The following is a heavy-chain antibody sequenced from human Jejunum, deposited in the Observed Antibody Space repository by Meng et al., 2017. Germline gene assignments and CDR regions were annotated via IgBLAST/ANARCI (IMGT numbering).Heavy chain of an antibody. CDR3: ATRTRDSFDY. V-gene: IGHV4-4*02. D-gene: IGHD1-7*01. CDR1: GGSITGTNW. Sequence: QVQLQESGPGLVSPSGTLSLTCAASGGSITGTNWWTWVRQAPGKGLVWIGEIYHSGTTNYNPSLKSRVAISADKSKNQFSLNLYSLSAADTAVYYCATRTRDSFDYWGQGSLVTVSS. J-gene: IGHJ4*02. CDR2: IYHSGTT.